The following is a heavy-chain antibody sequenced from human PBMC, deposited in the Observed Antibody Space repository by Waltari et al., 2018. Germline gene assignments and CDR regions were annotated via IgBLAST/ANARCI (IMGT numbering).Heavy chain of an antibody. Sequence: QVQLVQSGAEVKKPGSSRKVSFKASGYTFTSHDLNLVPPAPGQGLEWMGWMNPNSGNTGYAQKFQGRVTITRNTSISTAYMELSSLRSEDTAVYYCARGWGCSSTSCPGDYWGQGTLVTVSS. D-gene: IGHD2-2*01. CDR3: ARGWGCSSTSCPGDY. CDR2: MNPNSGNT. J-gene: IGHJ4*02. V-gene: IGHV1-8*03. CDR1: GYTFTSHD.